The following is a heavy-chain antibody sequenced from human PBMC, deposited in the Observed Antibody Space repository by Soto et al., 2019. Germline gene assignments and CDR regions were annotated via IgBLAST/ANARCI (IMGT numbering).Heavy chain of an antibody. Sequence: GGSLRLSCAASGFTFSSYSMNWVRQAPGKGLEWVSYISSSSSSINYADSVKGRFTISRDNAKNSLYLQMNSLRDEDTAVYYCARASTVTRNWFDPWGQGTLVTVSS. J-gene: IGHJ5*02. CDR3: ARASTVTRNWFDP. CDR2: ISSSSSSI. V-gene: IGHV3-48*02. CDR1: GFTFSSYS. D-gene: IGHD4-17*01.